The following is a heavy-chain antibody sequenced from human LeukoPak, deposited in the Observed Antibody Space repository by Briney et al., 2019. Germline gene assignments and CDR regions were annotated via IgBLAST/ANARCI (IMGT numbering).Heavy chain of an antibody. CDR3: ARLGSYHDF. Sequence: LETLSLTCTVAAASISNYYWSWLRHTPEHGLEWMGHIHSSGGSSYYPSLKSRLTLSIDTSRNQLSLKLPSVTAADTAVYFCARLGSYHDFWGQGALVTVSS. J-gene: IGHJ4*02. CDR1: AASISNYY. CDR2: IHSSGGS. V-gene: IGHV4-4*09. D-gene: IGHD1-26*01.